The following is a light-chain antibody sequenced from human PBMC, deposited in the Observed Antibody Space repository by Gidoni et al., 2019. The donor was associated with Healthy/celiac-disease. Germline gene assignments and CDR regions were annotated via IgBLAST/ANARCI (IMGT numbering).Light chain of an antibody. CDR3: QAWDSSTVV. V-gene: IGLV3-1*01. J-gene: IGLJ2*01. Sequence: SYDLTQPPSVSVSPGQTASITCSGDKLGDKYACWYQQKPGQSHVLVNYQDSKRPTGIPERFSGSNSGNTATLTISGTQAMDEADYYCQAWDSSTVVFGGGTRLTVL. CDR2: QDS. CDR1: KLGDKY.